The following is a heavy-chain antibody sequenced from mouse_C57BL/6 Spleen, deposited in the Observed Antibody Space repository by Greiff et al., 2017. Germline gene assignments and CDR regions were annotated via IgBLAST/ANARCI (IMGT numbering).Heavy chain of an antibody. V-gene: IGHV1-4*01. D-gene: IGHD1-1*01. CDR1: GYTFTSYT. J-gene: IGHJ2*01. CDR2: INPSSGYT. CDR3: ASKYGSSSDY. Sequence: VQRVESGAELARPGASVKMSCKASGYTFTSYTMHWVKQRPGQGLEWIGYINPSSGYTKYNQKFKDKAALTADKSSSTASMRLSSLTSEDSAVYYCASKYGSSSDYWGKGTTLTVSS.